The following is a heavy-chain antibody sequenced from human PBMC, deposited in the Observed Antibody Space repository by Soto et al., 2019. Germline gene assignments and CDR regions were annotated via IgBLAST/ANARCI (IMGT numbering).Heavy chain of an antibody. D-gene: IGHD1-1*01. Sequence: QLHLVQSGAEVRKPGSSVKVSCKASGGTLSSYSVTWVRQAPGQGLEWMGRIIPFLGRTNYAQNFQGRVTITADMSTMTAYTVLTSLTSDDTAIYYCARTTCSPNSNGFDPWGQGTVVIVSS. CDR1: GGTLSSYS. V-gene: IGHV1-69*02. CDR2: IIPFLGRT. CDR3: ARTTCSPNSNGFDP. J-gene: IGHJ5*02.